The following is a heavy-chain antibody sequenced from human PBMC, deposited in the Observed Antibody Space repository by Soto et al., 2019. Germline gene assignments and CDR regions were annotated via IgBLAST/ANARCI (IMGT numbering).Heavy chain of an antibody. Sequence: EVQLVESGGGLVKPGGSLRLSCAASGFTFSNAWMNWVRQAPGKGLEWVGRIKSKTDGGTTDYAAPVKGRFAISRDDSKNTLYLQMNSLKTEDTAVYYCTTDSIVGPTTGNYWGQGTLVTVSS. CDR1: GFTFSNAW. D-gene: IGHD1-26*01. CDR3: TTDSIVGPTTGNY. V-gene: IGHV3-15*07. CDR2: IKSKTDGGTT. J-gene: IGHJ4*02.